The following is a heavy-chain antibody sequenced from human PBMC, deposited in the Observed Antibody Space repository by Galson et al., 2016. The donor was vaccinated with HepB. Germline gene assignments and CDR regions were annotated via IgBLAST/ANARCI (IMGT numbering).Heavy chain of an antibody. J-gene: IGHJ6*03. Sequence: SVKVSCKASGYMFISYGISWVRQAPGQGLEWMGWISTFNGKTDFARKFQGRVTMTTDTSTNTALMDLRSLRSDDTAVYYCARGVGGGGDYSEGYSYHYYMDVWGTGTTVTV. V-gene: IGHV1-18*04. CDR2: ISTFNGKT. CDR1: GYMFISYG. CDR3: ARGVGGGGDYSEGYSYHYYMDV. D-gene: IGHD2-15*01.